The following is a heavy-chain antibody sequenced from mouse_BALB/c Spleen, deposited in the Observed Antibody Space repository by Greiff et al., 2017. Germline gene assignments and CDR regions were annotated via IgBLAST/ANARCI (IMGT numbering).Heavy chain of an antibody. D-gene: IGHD2-10*02. J-gene: IGHJ4*01. V-gene: IGHV1-31*01. CDR2: INPYNGAT. Sequence: VQLQHSGPELVKPGASVKISCKASGYSFTGYYMHWVKQSHVKSLEWIGRINPYNGATSYNQNFKDKASLTVDKSSSTAYMELHSLTSEDSAVYYCARPGYGNYDAMDYWGQGTSVTVSS. CDR3: ARPGYGNYDAMDY. CDR1: GYSFTGYY.